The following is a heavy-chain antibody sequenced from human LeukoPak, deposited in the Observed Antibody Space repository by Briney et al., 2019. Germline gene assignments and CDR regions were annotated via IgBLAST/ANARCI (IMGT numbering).Heavy chain of an antibody. V-gene: IGHV4-59*13. CDR3: ARDAEHSYGRYFAH. D-gene: IGHD5-18*01. J-gene: IGHJ4*02. CDR1: GGSISTYY. Sequence: PSETLSLTCTDSGGSISTYYWNWIRKTPGKGLEWIGFMQYTGNSKYNPSLKSRVTMLVDTSNNQFSLKLTSVTAADTAVYYCARDAEHSYGRYFAHWGQGILVTVSS. CDR2: MQYTGNS.